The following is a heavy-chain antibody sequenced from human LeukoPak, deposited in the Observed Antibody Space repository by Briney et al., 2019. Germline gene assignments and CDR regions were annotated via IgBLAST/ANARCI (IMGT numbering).Heavy chain of an antibody. Sequence: GASVKVSCKASGYTFTSYDINWVRQATGQGLEWMGWMNPNSGNTGYAQNFQGRVTMTRNTSISTAYMELSSLRSEDTAVYYCARAFCGGGGCYPGCWGQGTLVTVSS. CDR1: GYTFTSYD. V-gene: IGHV1-8*01. J-gene: IGHJ4*02. CDR2: MNPNSGNT. D-gene: IGHD2-15*01. CDR3: ARAFCGGGGCYPGC.